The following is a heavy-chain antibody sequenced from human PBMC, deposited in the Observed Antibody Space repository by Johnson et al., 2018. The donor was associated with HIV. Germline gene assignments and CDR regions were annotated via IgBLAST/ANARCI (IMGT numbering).Heavy chain of an antibody. V-gene: IGHV3-33*08. Sequence: QVQLVESGGGLVQPGGSLRLSCTTSGFTFSSYWMSWVRQAPGKGLEWVAVIWYDGSNKYYADSVKGRFTISRDNSKNTLYLQMNSLRAEDTAVYYCAGRGLYSGSYPIWGQGTMVTVSS. CDR2: IWYDGSNK. D-gene: IGHD1-26*01. J-gene: IGHJ3*02. CDR1: GFTFSSYW. CDR3: AGRGLYSGSYPI.